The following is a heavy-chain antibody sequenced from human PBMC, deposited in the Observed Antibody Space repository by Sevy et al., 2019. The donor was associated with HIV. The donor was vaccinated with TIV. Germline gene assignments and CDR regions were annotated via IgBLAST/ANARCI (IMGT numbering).Heavy chain of an antibody. CDR3: AREGCTKPHDY. D-gene: IGHD2-8*01. V-gene: IGHV3-23*01. CDR2: LAFGCGEI. Sequence: GGSLRLSCAASGSTFSKYSMSWVRQPPGKGLEWVSTLAFGCGEINYADSVKGRFTISRDNSKSSVYLQMNNLRPEDTVVYYCAREGCTKPHDYWGQGTLVTVSS. CDR1: GSTFSKYS. J-gene: IGHJ4*02.